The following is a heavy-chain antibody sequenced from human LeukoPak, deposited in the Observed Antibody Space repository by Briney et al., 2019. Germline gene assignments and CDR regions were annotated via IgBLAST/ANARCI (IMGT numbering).Heavy chain of an antibody. D-gene: IGHD3-22*01. J-gene: IGHJ4*02. CDR1: GFTFDDYA. CDR3: AKDSNPGYYYDSSGPDY. CDR2: ISWNSGSI. Sequence: PGGSLRLSCAASGFTFDDYAMHWVQQAPGKGLEWVSGISWNSGSIGYADSVKGRFTISRDNAKNSLYLQMNSLRAEDTALYYCAKDSNPGYYYDSSGPDYWGQGTLVTVSS. V-gene: IGHV3-9*01.